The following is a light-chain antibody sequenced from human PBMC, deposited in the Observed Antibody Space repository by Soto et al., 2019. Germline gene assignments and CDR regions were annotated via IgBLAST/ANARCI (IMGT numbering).Light chain of an antibody. CDR1: QTISSF. Sequence: DIQMTQSPSTLSASVGDSVTITCRASQTISSFLAWYQHKVGEAPKLLVSTASALQSGHSPRFSGAGSGTHFTLTISSLQPEDSATYYCQQSLTTPWTFGQGTKVDIK. CDR3: QQSLTTPWT. V-gene: IGKV1-39*01. J-gene: IGKJ1*01. CDR2: TAS.